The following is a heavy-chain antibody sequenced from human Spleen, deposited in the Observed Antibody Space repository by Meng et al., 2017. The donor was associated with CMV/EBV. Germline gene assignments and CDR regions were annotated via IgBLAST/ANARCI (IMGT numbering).Heavy chain of an antibody. J-gene: IGHJ4*02. V-gene: IGHV4-31*03. CDR2: IYYTGST. CDR1: GGSFSSGSDSISSGGYY. D-gene: IGHD3-22*01. Sequence: SETLSLTCTVSGGSFSSGSDSISSGGYYWSWIRQHPGKGLEWIGYIYYTGSTNYNPSLKSRVSISVDTSKNQFSLKLSSVTVADTAVYYCARTRYYYDNSGYSVPTTFDYWGQGTLVTVSS. CDR3: ARTRYYYDNSGYSVPTTFDY.